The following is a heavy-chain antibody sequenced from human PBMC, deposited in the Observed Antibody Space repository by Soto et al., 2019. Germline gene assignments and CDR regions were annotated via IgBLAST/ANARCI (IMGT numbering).Heavy chain of an antibody. V-gene: IGHV3-23*01. CDR3: AKSRGDRWTTYYFES. CDR2: ISGSGESK. CDR1: GFSFSIYS. Sequence: EMQLLESGGGLVQPGGSLKLSCAASGFSFSIYSMSWVRQPPGKGLEWVSGISGSGESKHYADSVRGRFAISRDNSRETLYLQMNNVRAEDTAVYYCAKSRGDRWTTYYFESWGQGTLITVSS. J-gene: IGHJ4*02. D-gene: IGHD4-17*01.